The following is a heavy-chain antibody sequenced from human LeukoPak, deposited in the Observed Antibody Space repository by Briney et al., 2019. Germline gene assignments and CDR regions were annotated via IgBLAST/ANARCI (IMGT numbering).Heavy chain of an antibody. D-gene: IGHD3-22*01. V-gene: IGHV3-53*01. CDR1: GFTVSSNY. CDR2: IYSGGST. Sequence: GGSLRLSCAASGFTVSSNYMSWVPQAPGKGLEWVSVIYSGGSTYYADSVKGRFTISRDNSKNTLYLQMNSLRAEDTAVYYCARDDPYDSSGYCFDYWGQGTLVTVSS. CDR3: ARDDPYDSSGYCFDY. J-gene: IGHJ4*02.